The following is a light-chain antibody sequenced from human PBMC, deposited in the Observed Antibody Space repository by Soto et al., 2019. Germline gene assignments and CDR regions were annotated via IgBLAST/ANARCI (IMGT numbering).Light chain of an antibody. J-gene: IGLJ3*02. CDR2: GNS. V-gene: IGLV1-40*01. CDR1: SSNIGAGYD. Sequence: QLVLTQPPSVSGAPGQRVTISCTGSSSNIGAGYDVHWYQQLPGTAPKLLIYGNSNRPSGVPDRFSGSKSGTSASLAITGLQAEDEADYYCQSYDSSLSAHYWVFGGGTKLTVL. CDR3: QSYDSSLSAHYWV.